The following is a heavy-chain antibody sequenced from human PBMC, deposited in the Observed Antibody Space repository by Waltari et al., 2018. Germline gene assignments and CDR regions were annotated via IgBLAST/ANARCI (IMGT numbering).Heavy chain of an antibody. D-gene: IGHD3-22*01. CDR2: IGGSDT. CDR3: AKRVESSASYYMDV. CDR1: GFNFRNYA. V-gene: IGHV3-23*04. Sequence: EVQLVESGGGLVQPGGSLRLSCAASGFNFRNYAMNWVRQAPGKGLEWVSAIGGSDTYYAGSVTGRFTISTDRSKNTLYLQMNNLRAEDTAVYYCAKRVESSASYYMDVWGKGTTVTVSS. J-gene: IGHJ6*03.